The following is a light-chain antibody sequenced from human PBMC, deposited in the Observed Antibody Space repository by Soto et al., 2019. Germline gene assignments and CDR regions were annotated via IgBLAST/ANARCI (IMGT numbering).Light chain of an antibody. V-gene: IGKV1-39*01. J-gene: IGKJ1*01. Sequence: DILMTQSPSSLSASVGDRVTITCRASQSISTYLNWYQQKPGKAPQLLLYGASSLESGVPSRFTGSGSGTDFPLTISSLQPEDFATYHCQQSHSTPWTFGQGTKVEVK. CDR3: QQSHSTPWT. CDR1: QSISTY. CDR2: GAS.